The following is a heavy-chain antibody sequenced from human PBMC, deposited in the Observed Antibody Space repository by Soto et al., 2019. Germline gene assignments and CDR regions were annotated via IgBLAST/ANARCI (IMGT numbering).Heavy chain of an antibody. Sequence: EVQLLESGGGLVQPGGSLRLSCAASGFTFSSYAMSWARQAPGKGLEWVSAISGSGGSTYYADSVKGRFTISRDNSKNTLYLQMNSLRAEDTAVYYCAKVPYYDFWSGYSPSFDPWGQGTLVTVSS. J-gene: IGHJ5*02. V-gene: IGHV3-23*01. CDR2: ISGSGGST. D-gene: IGHD3-3*01. CDR3: AKVPYYDFWSGYSPSFDP. CDR1: GFTFSSYA.